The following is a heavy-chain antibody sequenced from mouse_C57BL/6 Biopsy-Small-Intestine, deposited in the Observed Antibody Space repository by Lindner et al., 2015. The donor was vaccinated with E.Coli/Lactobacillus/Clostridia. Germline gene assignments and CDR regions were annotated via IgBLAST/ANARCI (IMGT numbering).Heavy chain of an antibody. Sequence: VQLQESGPELVKPGASVKISCKASDDTFSSSWMNWVKQGPGKGLEWIGRIYPGDGNTLYNGKFKDKATLTADISSSTASIQLSSLTSEDSAVYFCARGGGNGFTYWGQGTLVTVSA. J-gene: IGHJ3*01. CDR1: DDTFSSSW. CDR3: ARGGGNGFTY. V-gene: IGHV1-82*01. CDR2: IYPGDGNT. D-gene: IGHD1-1*02.